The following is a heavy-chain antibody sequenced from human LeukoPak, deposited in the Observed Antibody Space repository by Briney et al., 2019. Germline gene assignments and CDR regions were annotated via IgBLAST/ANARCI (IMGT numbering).Heavy chain of an antibody. CDR1: GFTFTNYN. D-gene: IGHD6-13*01. Sequence: GASVKVSCKASGFTFTNYNMHWVRQAPGQRLEWMGIINPSGGSTNYAQNFQARVTMTRDTSTSTVYMELSSLRSEDTAVYYCARVPAAAGTPFDYWGQGTLVTVSS. CDR2: INPSGGST. CDR3: ARVPAAAGTPFDY. V-gene: IGHV1-46*01. J-gene: IGHJ4*02.